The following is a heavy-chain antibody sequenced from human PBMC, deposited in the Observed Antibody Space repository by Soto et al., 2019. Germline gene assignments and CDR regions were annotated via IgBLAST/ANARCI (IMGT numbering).Heavy chain of an antibody. CDR2: IYYSGST. CDR1: GGSISSGGYY. D-gene: IGHD3-16*02. CDR3: ARAPVWGSYRYTWVL. V-gene: IGHV4-31*03. J-gene: IGHJ4*02. Sequence: PSETLSLTCTVSGGSISSGGYYWSWIRQHPGKGLEWIGYIYYSGSTYYNPSLKSRVTISVDTSKNQFSLKLSSVTAADTAVYYCARAPVWGSYRYTWVLWGQGTLVTVSS.